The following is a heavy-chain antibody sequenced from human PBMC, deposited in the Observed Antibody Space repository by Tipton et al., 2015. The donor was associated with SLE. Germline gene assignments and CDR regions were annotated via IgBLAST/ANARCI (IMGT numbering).Heavy chain of an antibody. CDR2: INHRGNT. D-gene: IGHD6-19*01. CDR3: ARGEDSSGWYEGTF. Sequence: TLSLTCAVYGGSFSGYYWSWIRQPPGKGLEWIGEINHRGNTNYNPSLKSRVTISVHTSKNQFSLKLSSVTAADTAVYYCARGEDSSGWYEGTFWGQGTLVTVSS. J-gene: IGHJ4*02. V-gene: IGHV4-34*01. CDR1: GGSFSGYY.